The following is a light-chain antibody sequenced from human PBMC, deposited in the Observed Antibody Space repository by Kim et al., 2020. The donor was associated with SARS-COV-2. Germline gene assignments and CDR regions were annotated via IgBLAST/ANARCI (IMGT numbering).Light chain of an antibody. CDR1: GGNSSHA. Sequence: GASVKPTCTRSGGNSSHATAWHQQQPEKGPRYLMKFSSEASNSRGAGSPARFPGPSSGAGRSLTLSSLQSEEEADYYCQTWGTGMVFGGGTQLPVL. CDR3: QTWGTGMV. J-gene: IGLJ2*01. CDR2: FSSEASN. V-gene: IGLV4-69*01.